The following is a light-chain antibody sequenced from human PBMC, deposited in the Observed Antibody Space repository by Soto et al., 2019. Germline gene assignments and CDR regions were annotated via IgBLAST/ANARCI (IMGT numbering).Light chain of an antibody. Sequence: EILLTQSPGTLSLPPGESATLSCRASQNLGGSYLAWYQQKPGQGLGLLIYGASTRATGVPDRFSGSGSGTDFTLTISRLEPEDSAVYYCQQYGYLITFGQGTRLEMK. J-gene: IGKJ5*01. CDR1: QNLGGSY. CDR3: QQYGYLIT. CDR2: GAS. V-gene: IGKV3-20*01.